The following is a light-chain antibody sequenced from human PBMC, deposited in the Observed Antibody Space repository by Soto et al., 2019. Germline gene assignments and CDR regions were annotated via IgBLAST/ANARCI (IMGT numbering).Light chain of an antibody. CDR2: ASF. J-gene: IGKJ2*01. V-gene: IGKV1-39*01. CDR3: QQNYITPYT. CDR1: HSISNF. Sequence: DIQMTQSPSLSVSVGDKVTITCRASHSISNFLNWYQQKAGKAPKLLIYASFNLQSGVPSRFSSSGSGTDFTLTISSLQPEDFATYYCQQNYITPYTFGQGTKLEIK.